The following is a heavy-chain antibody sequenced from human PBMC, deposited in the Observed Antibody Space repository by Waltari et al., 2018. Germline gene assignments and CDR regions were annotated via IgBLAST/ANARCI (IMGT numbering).Heavy chain of an antibody. D-gene: IGHD2-2*01. CDR3: AGDDIVVVPAALDY. Sequence: QVQLQQWGAGLLKPSETLSLTCAVYGGSFRGYYWTWLRQPPGKGLEWIGEINHSGSTNYNPSRKSRVTIAVDTSKNQFSLKLSSVTAADTAVYYCAGDDIVVVPAALDYWGQGTLVTVSS. CDR2: INHSGST. J-gene: IGHJ4*02. V-gene: IGHV4-34*01. CDR1: GGSFRGYY.